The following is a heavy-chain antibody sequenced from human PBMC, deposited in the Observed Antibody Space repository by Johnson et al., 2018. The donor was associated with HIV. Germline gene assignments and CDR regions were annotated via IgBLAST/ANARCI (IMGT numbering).Heavy chain of an antibody. Sequence: VQLMESGGGVVRPGESLRLSCAASGFTFDDYGMSWVRQAPGKGLEWVSGINWNGGSTGYADSVKGRFTISRDNAKNSLYLQMNSLRAEDTALYYCARKGERGIAVAEDAFDIWGQGTMVTVSS. CDR3: ARKGERGIAVAEDAFDI. D-gene: IGHD6-19*01. J-gene: IGHJ3*02. V-gene: IGHV3-20*04. CDR2: INWNGGST. CDR1: GFTFDDYG.